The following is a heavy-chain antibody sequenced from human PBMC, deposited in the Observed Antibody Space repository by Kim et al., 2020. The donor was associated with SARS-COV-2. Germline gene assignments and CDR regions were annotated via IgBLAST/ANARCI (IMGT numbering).Heavy chain of an antibody. CDR2: ISYDGSNI. CDR3: AGITGITPGATVLDY. CDR1: GFTFSSYS. V-gene: IGHV3-30*03. J-gene: IGHJ4*02. D-gene: IGHD1-20*01. Sequence: GGSLRLSCAASGFTFSSYSMHWVRQAPGKGLEWVAVISYDGSNIYYADSVKGRFTISRDNPKNTLYLHMNSPRAEDTAVYYCAGITGITPGATVLDYWGEGTLVTVSS.